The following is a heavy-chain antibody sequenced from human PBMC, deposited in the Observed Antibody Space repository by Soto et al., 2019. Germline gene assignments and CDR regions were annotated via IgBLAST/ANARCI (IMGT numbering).Heavy chain of an antibody. CDR1: GYTFTGHY. J-gene: IGHJ3*02. CDR2: INPNSVGT. V-gene: IGHV1-2*02. D-gene: IGHD3-10*01. Sequence: SVKVSCKASGYTFTGHYMHWVRQAPGQGLEWMGWINPNSVGTNYAQKFQGRVTLTRDTSISTAYMELSRLRSDDTAVYYCAREPMVRAAHGFDIWGQGTMVTVSS. CDR3: AREPMVRAAHGFDI.